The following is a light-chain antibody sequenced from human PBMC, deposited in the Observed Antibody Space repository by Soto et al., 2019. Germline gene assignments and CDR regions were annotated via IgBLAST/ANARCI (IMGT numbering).Light chain of an antibody. J-gene: IGKJ2*01. CDR3: MQGVKTPHT. V-gene: IGKV2-28*01. CDR2: VAS. Sequence: DTVMTQSPLSLAVTPGEPASISCRSSQSLLHSNGYRYLDWYLQKPGQSPQLLIYVASNRASGVPDRFSGSGSDTDFTLKISRVEPEDAGVYYCMQGVKTPHTFGQGTKLEIK. CDR1: QSLLHSNGYRY.